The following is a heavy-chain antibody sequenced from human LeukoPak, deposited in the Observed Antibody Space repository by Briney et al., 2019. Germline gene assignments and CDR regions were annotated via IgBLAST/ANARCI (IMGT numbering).Heavy chain of an antibody. Sequence: PGGSLRLSCAASGFTFSSYSMNWVRQAPGSGLEWVSSISSGSKYIYNADSLKGRFAISRDNAKSSLYLQINSLRVDDTAVYYCARALSYSYGSMDFWGQGTLVIVSS. CDR2: ISSGSKYI. CDR3: ARALSYSYGSMDF. J-gene: IGHJ4*02. D-gene: IGHD5-18*01. CDR1: GFTFSSYS. V-gene: IGHV3-21*01.